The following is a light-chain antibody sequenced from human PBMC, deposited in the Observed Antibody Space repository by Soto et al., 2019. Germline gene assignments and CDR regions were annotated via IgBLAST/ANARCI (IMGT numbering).Light chain of an antibody. CDR2: GAF. V-gene: IGKV3-20*01. Sequence: EIVLTQSPGTLSLSPGERATFSCRASQSVSSNYLAWYQQKPGQAPRLLIYGAFKRATGIPDRFSGGGSGTDFTLTISRLEPEDFAVYFCQQYAGPPTTFGQGTRLEIK. CDR1: QSVSSNY. CDR3: QQYAGPPTT. J-gene: IGKJ5*01.